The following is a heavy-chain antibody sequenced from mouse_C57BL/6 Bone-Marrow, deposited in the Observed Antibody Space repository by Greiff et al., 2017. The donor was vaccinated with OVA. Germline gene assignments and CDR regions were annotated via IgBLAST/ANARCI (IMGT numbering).Heavy chain of an antibody. J-gene: IGHJ3*01. V-gene: IGHV7-3*01. CDR3: ARNSNGPWFAY. D-gene: IGHD1-2*01. CDR2: IRNKANGYTT. Sequence: EVQRVESGGGLVQPGGSLSLSCAASGFTFTDYYMSWVRQPPGKALEWLGFIRNKANGYTTEYSASVKGRFTISRDNSQSILYLQMNALRAEDSATYYCARNSNGPWFAYWGQGTLVTVSA. CDR1: GFTFTDYY.